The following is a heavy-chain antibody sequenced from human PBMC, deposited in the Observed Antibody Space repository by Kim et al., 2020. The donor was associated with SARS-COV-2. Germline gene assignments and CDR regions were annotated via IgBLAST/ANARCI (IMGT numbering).Heavy chain of an antibody. Sequence: SETLSLTCSVSGGSIKTYYWNWVRQPPGKGLEWIGYVFHNGEASSLPSLNLLVTLSVSSSKLPFSLRLPSVTASDPAVFYCATFSRNWRAYDVRGRDTL. D-gene: IGHD3-16*01. CDR1: GGSIKTYY. J-gene: IGHJ1*01. CDR2: VFHNGEA. V-gene: IGHV4-4*08. CDR3: ATFSRNWRAYDV.